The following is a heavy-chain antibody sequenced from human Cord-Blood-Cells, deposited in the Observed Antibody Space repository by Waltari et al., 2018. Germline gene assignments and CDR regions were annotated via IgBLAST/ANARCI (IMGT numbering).Heavy chain of an antibody. Sequence: QVQLVQSGAEVKKPGSSVKVSCKASGGTFSSYAISWVRQAPGQGREWMRGIIPIFGTANDEQKFQGRVTSTADKSTSTDYRELSSLRAEDTAVYYCARGGSDILTGPDAFDIWGQGTMVTVSS. V-gene: IGHV1-69*06. CDR3: ARGGSDILTGPDAFDI. CDR1: GGTFSSYA. CDR2: IIPIFGTA. J-gene: IGHJ3*02. D-gene: IGHD3-9*01.